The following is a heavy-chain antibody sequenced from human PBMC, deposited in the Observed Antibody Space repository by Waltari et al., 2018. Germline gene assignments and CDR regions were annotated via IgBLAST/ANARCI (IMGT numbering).Heavy chain of an antibody. D-gene: IGHD3-22*01. J-gene: IGHJ3*02. V-gene: IGHV3-7*01. CDR2: IMTDGREE. Sequence: EVQLVESGGGLFQPGGSLSLSCAASGFTLSHYWMSWVRQAPGKGPEWVANIMTDGREEYYVDSVRGRFTISRDNAKNSLYLQMNSLRPEDTAVYYCVRDQWFAFDIWGQGTMVTVSS. CDR3: VRDQWFAFDI. CDR1: GFTLSHYW.